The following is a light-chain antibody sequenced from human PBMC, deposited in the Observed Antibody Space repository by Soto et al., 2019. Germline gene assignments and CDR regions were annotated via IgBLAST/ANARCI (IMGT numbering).Light chain of an antibody. V-gene: IGKV3-20*01. CDR2: GAS. CDR3: QHYGSSPPYT. CDR1: RSVSSSY. Sequence: IVLTQSPDTLSFSPGERATLYCRASRSVSSSYLAWYQHKAGQAPRLLISGASNRATDIPDRFSGSESGTDFTLTISRLEPEDFAVYYCQHYGSSPPYTFGQGTKLEIK. J-gene: IGKJ2*01.